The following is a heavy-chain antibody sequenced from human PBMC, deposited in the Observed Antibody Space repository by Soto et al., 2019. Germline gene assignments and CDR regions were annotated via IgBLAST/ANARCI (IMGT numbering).Heavy chain of an antibody. J-gene: IGHJ3*02. Sequence: WGSLVLSCPSSLFTVTDYYVSFVCQAPGKGLEWLAYISVASTYTNYADSVKGRFTISRDNTKRSVYLQMNSLRAEDTAVYYCATWHLREHAYDIWGQGTAVTVSS. CDR1: LFTVTDYY. CDR2: ISVASTYT. V-gene: IGHV3-11*06. D-gene: IGHD4-17*01. CDR3: ATWHLREHAYDI.